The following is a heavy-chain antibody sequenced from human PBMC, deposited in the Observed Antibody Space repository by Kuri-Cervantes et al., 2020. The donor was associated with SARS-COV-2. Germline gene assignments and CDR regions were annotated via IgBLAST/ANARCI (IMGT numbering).Heavy chain of an antibody. V-gene: IGHV4-59*01. J-gene: IGHJ4*02. CDR2: VSDTGS. CDR1: GDSMSGSY. CDR3: AKDKIGDGKPIIY. D-gene: IGHD1-14*01. Sequence: SETLSLTCIVSGDSMSGSYWTWVRKSPGRGLEWIGYVSDTGSRYNPSLGSRVAISVDTSKNQFSLRLTSVTAADTALYSCAKDKIGDGKPIIYWGRGILVTVSS.